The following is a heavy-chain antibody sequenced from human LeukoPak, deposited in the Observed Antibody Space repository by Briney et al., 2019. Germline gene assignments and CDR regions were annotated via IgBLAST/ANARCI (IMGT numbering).Heavy chain of an antibody. CDR3: ARAQKQWLPTPWFDP. CDR1: GGSFSGYY. D-gene: IGHD6-19*01. CDR2: INHSGST. V-gene: IGHV4-34*01. J-gene: IGHJ5*02. Sequence: TSETLSLTCAVYGGSFSGYYWSWIRQPPGKGLEWIGEINHSGSTNYNPSLKSRVTISVDTSKNQFSLKLSSVTAADTAVYYCARAQKQWLPTPWFDPWGQGTLVTVSS.